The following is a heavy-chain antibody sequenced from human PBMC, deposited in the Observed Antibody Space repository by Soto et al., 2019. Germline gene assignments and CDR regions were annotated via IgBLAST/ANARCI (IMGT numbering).Heavy chain of an antibody. CDR1: GFTFSSYA. CDR2: LWYDGSNI. Sequence: QVQLVESGGGVVQPGTSLRLSCTTSGFTFSSYAMHWVRQAPGKGLEWVAVLWYDGSNIQYADSVKGRFTISRDNSKSTVYLQMDRLRAEDTAVYYCARDVNDFWSGYLYWGQGTLVTVSS. CDR3: ARDVNDFWSGYLY. V-gene: IGHV3-33*01. J-gene: IGHJ4*02. D-gene: IGHD3-3*01.